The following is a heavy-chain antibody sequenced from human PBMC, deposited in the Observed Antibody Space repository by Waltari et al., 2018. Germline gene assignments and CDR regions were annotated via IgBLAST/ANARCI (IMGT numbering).Heavy chain of an antibody. CDR3: AKGYSSSWYQVDY. Sequence: QVQLVESGGGVVQPGGSLRLSCAASGFTFSSYGMHWVRQAPGKGLEWVAFIRYDGSNKYYADSVKGRFTISRDNSKNTLYLQMNSLRAEDTAVYYCAKGYSSSWYQVDYWGQGTLVTVSS. V-gene: IGHV3-30*02. D-gene: IGHD6-13*01. J-gene: IGHJ4*02. CDR2: IRYDGSNK. CDR1: GFTFSSYG.